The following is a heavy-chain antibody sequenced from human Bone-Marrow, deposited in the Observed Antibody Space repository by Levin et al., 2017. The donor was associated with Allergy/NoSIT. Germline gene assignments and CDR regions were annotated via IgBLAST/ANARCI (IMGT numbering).Heavy chain of an antibody. J-gene: IGHJ5*02. D-gene: IGHD5-18*01. CDR3: VRGGWLTNNYFDP. CDR1: GFTFNTHS. V-gene: IGHV3-30-3*01. Sequence: GGSLRLSCAASGFTFNTHSMHWVRQAPGKGLEWVSLISYDGNNDYYADSVKGRFTVSRDNSKNTLYLQIDSLRAEDTAVYYCVRGGWLTNNYFDPWGLGTLVTVSS. CDR2: ISYDGNND.